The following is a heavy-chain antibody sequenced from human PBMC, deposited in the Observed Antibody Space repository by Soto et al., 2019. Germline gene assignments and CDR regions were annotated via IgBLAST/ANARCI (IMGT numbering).Heavy chain of an antibody. CDR3: ARSPVVRNYWYFDH. V-gene: IGHV1-69*01. J-gene: IGHJ2*01. CDR1: GGTFSSYA. D-gene: IGHD3-10*01. CDR2: IIPIFGTA. Sequence: QVQLVQSGAEVKKPGSSVKVSCKASGGTFSSYAISWVRQAPGQGLEWMGGIIPIFGTANYAQKFQGRVTLTADESTSTSYMALSTLRSEDTAVYYCARSPVVRNYWYFDHWGRGTLVTVSS.